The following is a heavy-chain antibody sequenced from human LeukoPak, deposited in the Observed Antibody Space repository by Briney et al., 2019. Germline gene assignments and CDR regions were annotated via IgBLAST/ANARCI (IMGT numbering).Heavy chain of an antibody. J-gene: IGHJ4*02. CDR2: IYSGGTT. V-gene: IGHV3-66*01. Sequence: GGSLRLSCAASGFTVSSNYMSSVRQPPGKGLECVSVIYSGGTTYYADSVKGRFTISRDNSKNTVSVQMNSLRAGDRAEYYCSSDVPTDYWGQGTMVTVSS. CDR1: GFTVSSNY. CDR3: SSDVPTDY. D-gene: IGHD2-2*01.